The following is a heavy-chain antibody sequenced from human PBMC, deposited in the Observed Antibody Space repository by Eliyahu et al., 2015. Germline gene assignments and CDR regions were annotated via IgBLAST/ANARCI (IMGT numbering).Heavy chain of an antibody. CDR3: AKEERESSGWPFDY. CDR1: GFXFSSYA. V-gene: IGHV3-23*01. J-gene: IGHJ4*02. CDR2: IRGSGANT. Sequence: EVQLLESGGGLVQPGGSLRLSCXASGFXFSSYAMSWVRQGPGKGLEGVSAIRGSGANTYYADSVRGRFTIARDNSKNTLYLQMNSLRAEDTAVYYCAKEERESSGWPFDYWGQGTLVTVSS. D-gene: IGHD6-19*01.